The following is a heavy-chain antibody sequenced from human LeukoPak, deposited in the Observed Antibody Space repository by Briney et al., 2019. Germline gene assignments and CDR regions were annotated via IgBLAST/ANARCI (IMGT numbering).Heavy chain of an antibody. J-gene: IGHJ3*02. Sequence: GASVKVSCKASGYTFTGYYMHWVRQAPGQGLEWMGWINPNSGGTNYAQEFQGWVTMTRDTSISTAYMELSRLRSDDTAVYYCAREQVVVAATGGAFDIWGQGTMVTVSS. CDR3: AREQVVVAATGGAFDI. CDR2: INPNSGGT. D-gene: IGHD2-15*01. CDR1: GYTFTGYY. V-gene: IGHV1-2*04.